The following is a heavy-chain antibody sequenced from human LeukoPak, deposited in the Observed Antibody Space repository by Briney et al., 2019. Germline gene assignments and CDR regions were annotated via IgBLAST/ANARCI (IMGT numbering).Heavy chain of an antibody. J-gene: IGHJ4*02. Sequence: ASVKVSCKASGYTFTGYYMHWVRQAPGQGLEWMGWINPNSGGTSYAQKFQGRVTMTRDTSISTAYMELSRLRSDDTAVYYCARDRDSTQLDYWGQGTLVTVSS. CDR3: ARDRDSTQLDY. CDR1: GYTFTGYY. D-gene: IGHD6-13*01. CDR2: INPNSGGT. V-gene: IGHV1-2*02.